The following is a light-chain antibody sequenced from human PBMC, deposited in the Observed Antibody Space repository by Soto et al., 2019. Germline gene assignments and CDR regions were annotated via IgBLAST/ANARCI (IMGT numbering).Light chain of an antibody. CDR3: QIWATVPDWV. Sequence: QSVLTQSPSASSSLGASVKPTCTLSSGHSTYAIAWHQQQPEKGPLYLMKLYRDGSHSKWDGIPDRFSVSSSGAERYLTISSLQSEEEAGYYSQIWATVPDWVFGGGTKLTVL. J-gene: IGLJ3*02. CDR1: SGHSTYA. V-gene: IGLV4-69*01. CDR2: LYRDGSH.